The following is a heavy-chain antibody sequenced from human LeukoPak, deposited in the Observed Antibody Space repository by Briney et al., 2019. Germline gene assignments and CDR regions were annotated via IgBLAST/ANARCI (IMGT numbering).Heavy chain of an antibody. CDR2: IKQDGSEK. Sequence: GGSLRLSCAASGITFSNYAMSWVRQAPGKGLEWVANIKQDGSEKYYVDSVKGRFTTSRDNAKNSLYLQMNSLRAEDTAVYYCARGLGRSRDYWGQGTLVTVSS. V-gene: IGHV3-7*01. J-gene: IGHJ4*02. CDR3: ARGLGRSRDY. D-gene: IGHD1-26*01. CDR1: GITFSNYA.